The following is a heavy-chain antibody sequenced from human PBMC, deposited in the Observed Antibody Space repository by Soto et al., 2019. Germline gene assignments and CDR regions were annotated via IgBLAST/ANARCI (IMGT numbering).Heavy chain of an antibody. CDR3: AREQWLPEYYFDY. Sequence: QVQLVESGGGVVQPGRSLRLSCAASGFTFSSYAMHWVRQAPGKGLEWVAVISYDGSNKYYADSVKGRFTISRDNSKNTLYLQMNSLRAEETAVYYCAREQWLPEYYFDYWGQGTLVTVSS. J-gene: IGHJ4*02. CDR2: ISYDGSNK. V-gene: IGHV3-30-3*01. CDR1: GFTFSSYA. D-gene: IGHD6-19*01.